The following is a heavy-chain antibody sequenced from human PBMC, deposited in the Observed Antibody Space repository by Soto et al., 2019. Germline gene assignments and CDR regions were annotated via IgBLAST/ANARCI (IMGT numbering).Heavy chain of an antibody. V-gene: IGHV1-3*01. CDR2: INAGNGNT. Sequence: ASVKVSCKASGYTFTSYAMHWVRQAPGQRLEWMGWINAGNGNTKYSQKLQGRVTMTTDTSTSTAYMELRSLRSDDTAVYYCARVAITLVRGVSFYYYYGMDVWGQGTTVTVSS. J-gene: IGHJ6*02. CDR1: GYTFTSYA. D-gene: IGHD3-10*01. CDR3: ARVAITLVRGVSFYYYYGMDV.